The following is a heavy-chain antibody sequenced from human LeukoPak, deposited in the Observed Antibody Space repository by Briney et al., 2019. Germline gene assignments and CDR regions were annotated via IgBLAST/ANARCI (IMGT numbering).Heavy chain of an antibody. Sequence: SETLSLTCAVYGGSFSGYYWSWIRQPPGKGLEWIGEINHSGSTNYNPSLKSRVTISVDTSKNQFSLKLSSVTAADTAVYYCARGQDYSNWFDPWGQGTLVTVSS. D-gene: IGHD2-15*01. J-gene: IGHJ5*02. CDR1: GGSFSGYY. V-gene: IGHV4-34*01. CDR3: ARGQDYSNWFDP. CDR2: INHSGST.